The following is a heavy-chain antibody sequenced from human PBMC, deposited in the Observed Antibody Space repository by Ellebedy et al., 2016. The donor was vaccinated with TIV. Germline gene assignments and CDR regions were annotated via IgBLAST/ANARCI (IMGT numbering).Heavy chain of an antibody. D-gene: IGHD5-18*01. CDR1: GGTFSSYA. CDR3: ARDLGYSYGPDGYYYGMDV. V-gene: IGHV1-69*13. CDR2: IIPIFGTA. Sequence: SVQVSCXASGGTFSSYAISWVRQAPGQGLEWMGGIIPIFGTANYAQKFQGRVTITADESTSTAYMELSSLRSEDTAVYYCARDLGYSYGPDGYYYGMDVWGQGTTVTVSS. J-gene: IGHJ6*02.